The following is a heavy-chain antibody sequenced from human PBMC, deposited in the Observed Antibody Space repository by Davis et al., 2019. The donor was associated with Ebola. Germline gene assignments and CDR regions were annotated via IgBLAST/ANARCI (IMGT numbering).Heavy chain of an antibody. Sequence: PGGSLRLSCAVSGFFSSGAAIHWVRQASGKGLEWVGRIRSKSDDYATTYAASVKGRFAFSRDDSKNTAYLQMHSLKTEDTALYYCTTGFDGPGDYWGQGTLVTVSS. D-gene: IGHD1-1*01. J-gene: IGHJ4*02. CDR2: IRSKSDDYAT. CDR3: TTGFDGPGDY. V-gene: IGHV3-73*01. CDR1: GFFSSGAA.